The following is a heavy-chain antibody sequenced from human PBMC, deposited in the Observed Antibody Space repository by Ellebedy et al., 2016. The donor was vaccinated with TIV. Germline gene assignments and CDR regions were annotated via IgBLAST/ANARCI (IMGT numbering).Heavy chain of an antibody. D-gene: IGHD5-24*01. Sequence: GESLKISCAASGFTFSSYGMHWVRQAPGKGLEWVSVISGTGVSTDYADSVKGRFTISRDNSKNTAYLQMNSLKAEDTAVYYCAKTEGRDGYGRYFYGMEVWGRGTTVTVSS. CDR3: AKTEGRDGYGRYFYGMEV. CDR1: GFTFSSYG. V-gene: IGHV3-23*01. CDR2: ISGTGVST. J-gene: IGHJ6*02.